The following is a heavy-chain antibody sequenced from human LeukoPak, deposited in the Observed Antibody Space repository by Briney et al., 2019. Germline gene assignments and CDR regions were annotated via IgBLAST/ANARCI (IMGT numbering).Heavy chain of an antibody. CDR1: GGSISGYY. CDR2: INHSGST. V-gene: IGHV4-34*01. J-gene: IGHJ6*03. Sequence: PSETLSLTCTVSGGSISGYYWSWIRQPPGKGLEWIGEINHSGSTNYNPSLKSRVTISVDTSKNQFSLKLSSVTAADTAVYYCARGQSVGRLEQWLVRSYYYYYMDVWGKGTTVTISS. CDR3: ARGQSVGRLEQWLVRSYYYYYMDV. D-gene: IGHD6-19*01.